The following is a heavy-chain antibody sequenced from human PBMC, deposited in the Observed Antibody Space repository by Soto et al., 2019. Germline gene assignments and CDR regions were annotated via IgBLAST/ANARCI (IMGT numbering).Heavy chain of an antibody. V-gene: IGHV3-11*01. CDR2: ISTSGSTI. J-gene: IGHJ4*02. CDR1: GFTFSGYY. D-gene: IGHD3-10*01. CDR3: ARDSGGRIRDVGFDY. Sequence: QVQLVESGGGLVKPGGSLRLSCAASGFTFSGYYMSWIRQAPGEGLEWVSYISTSGSTIDYADSVKGRFTISRDNAKNSPDLQMNILRDEDTAVYYWARDSGGRIRDVGFDYWGQGTLVTVSS.